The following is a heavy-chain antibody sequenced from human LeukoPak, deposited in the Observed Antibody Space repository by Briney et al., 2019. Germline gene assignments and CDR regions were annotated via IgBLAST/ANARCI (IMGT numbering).Heavy chain of an antibody. Sequence: SETLSLTCTVSGGSVSNQYWSWIRQPPGKGLDGIGSIHYNGSTNYNPSLKSRVTISADTSKNQFSLKLTSVPAADTAVYYCARLSIFGGVNEFYYGMDVWGQGTTVTVSS. CDR2: IHYNGST. D-gene: IGHD3-3*01. V-gene: IGHV4-59*08. CDR1: GGSVSNQY. J-gene: IGHJ6*02. CDR3: ARLSIFGGVNEFYYGMDV.